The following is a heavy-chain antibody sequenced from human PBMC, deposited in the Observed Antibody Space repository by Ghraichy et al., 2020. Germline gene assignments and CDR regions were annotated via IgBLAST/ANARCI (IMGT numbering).Heavy chain of an antibody. CDR3: ARGDRSVWEVLWF. J-gene: IGHJ4*02. CDR2: INHSGSP. Sequence: SETLSLTCAFSGGSFTSYYWSWVRQPPGKGLEWIGDINHSGSPNYNPSLKSRLTISVDTSNNQFSLTLTSVTAADTATYYCARGDRSVWEVLWFWGQGTLVTVSS. V-gene: IGHV4-34*01. CDR1: GGSFTSYY. D-gene: IGHD5-18*01.